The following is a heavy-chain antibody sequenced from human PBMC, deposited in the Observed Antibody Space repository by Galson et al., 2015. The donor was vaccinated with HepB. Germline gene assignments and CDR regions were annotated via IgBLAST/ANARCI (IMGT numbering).Heavy chain of an antibody. CDR2: ISPYRGNT. J-gene: IGHJ5*02. CDR3: ARGALVVVVGATQNNWFDP. CDR1: GYTFSTYS. Sequence: SVKVSCKASGYTFSTYSIAWVRQAPGQGLEWMGWISPYRGNTHYTQMLQGRVTMTTDTSTSTAYMELRSLRSDDTAVYYCARGALVVVVGATQNNWFDPWGQGTLVTVSS. D-gene: IGHD2-15*01. V-gene: IGHV1-18*01.